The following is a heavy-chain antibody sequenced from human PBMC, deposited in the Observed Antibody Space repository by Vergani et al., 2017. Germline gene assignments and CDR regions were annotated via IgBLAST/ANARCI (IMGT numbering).Heavy chain of an antibody. V-gene: IGHV3-23*01. Sequence: EVQLLESGGGLVQPGGSLRLSCAASGFTFSSYAMSWVRQAPGQGLEWVSAISGSGGSTYYADSVKGRFTISRDNSKNTLYLQMNSLGAEDTAVYYCAKEGIVVPAAITGIRAYYYYYMDVWGKGTTVTVSS. D-gene: IGHD2-2*01. J-gene: IGHJ6*03. CDR1: GFTFSSYA. CDR2: ISGSGGST. CDR3: AKEGIVVPAAITGIRAYYYYYMDV.